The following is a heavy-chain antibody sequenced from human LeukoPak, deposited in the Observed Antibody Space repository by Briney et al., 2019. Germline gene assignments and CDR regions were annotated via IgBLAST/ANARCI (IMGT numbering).Heavy chain of an antibody. CDR2: IYTSGST. CDR3: ARAGGYDFWGSDHFDY. J-gene: IGHJ4*01. D-gene: IGHD3-3*01. Sequence: SQTLSLTCTASGGSISSGSYYWNWIRQPAGKGLEWIGRIYTSGSTNYNPSLKSRITISVDTSKDQFSLQLSSVTAADTAVYYCARAGGYDFWGSDHFDYWGQRRPVTLSS. V-gene: IGHV4-61*02. CDR1: GGSISSGSYY.